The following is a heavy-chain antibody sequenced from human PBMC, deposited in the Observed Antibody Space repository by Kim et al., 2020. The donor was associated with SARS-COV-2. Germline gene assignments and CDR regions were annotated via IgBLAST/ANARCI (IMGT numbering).Heavy chain of an antibody. D-gene: IGHD3-16*02. J-gene: IGHJ6*02. CDR1: GFTFSSYS. Sequence: GALRLSCAASGFTFSSYSMNWVRQTPGKGLEWVSSIGSSSSYIYYADSVKGRFTISRDNAKNSLYLQMNSLRAEDTAVYYCARDLSVIGYYYYGMHVWGQGTTVTVSS. CDR3: ARDLSVIGYYYYGMHV. V-gene: IGHV3-21*01. CDR2: IGSSSSYI.